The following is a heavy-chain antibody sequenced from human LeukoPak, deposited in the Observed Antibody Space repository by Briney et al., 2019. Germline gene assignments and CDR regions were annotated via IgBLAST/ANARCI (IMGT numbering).Heavy chain of an antibody. D-gene: IGHD3-22*01. CDR1: GFTFSSYG. CDR3: ARGHSSGHDAYEI. Sequence: GGSLRLSCAASGFTFSSYGMHWVRQAPGKGLEWVAVISYDGSNKYYADSVKGRFTISRDNSKNTLYLQMNSLRAEDTAVYYCARGHSSGHDAYEIWGQGTMVTVSS. CDR2: ISYDGSNK. V-gene: IGHV3-30*03. J-gene: IGHJ3*02.